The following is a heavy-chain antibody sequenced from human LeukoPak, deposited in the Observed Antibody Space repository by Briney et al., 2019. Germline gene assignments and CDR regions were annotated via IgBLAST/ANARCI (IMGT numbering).Heavy chain of an antibody. CDR2: ISSSGSSM. J-gene: IGHJ4*02. CDR3: ARGYYSDTTGYNPLDH. V-gene: IGHV3-48*03. D-gene: IGHD3-22*01. Sequence: GGSLRLSCAASGFTFSSDEMNWVRQAPGKGLEWISYISSSGSSMSYADSVKGRFTISRDNAKNSMYLQMTSLRAGDAAVYYCARGYYSDTTGYNPLDHWGQGTLVTVSS. CDR1: GFTFSSDE.